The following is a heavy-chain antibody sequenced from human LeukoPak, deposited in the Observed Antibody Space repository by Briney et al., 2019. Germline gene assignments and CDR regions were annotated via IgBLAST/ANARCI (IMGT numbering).Heavy chain of an antibody. J-gene: IGHJ6*02. CDR3: ARDRLELGYYYYGMDV. CDR2: IYYSGST. D-gene: IGHD1-7*01. Sequence: SETLSLTCTVSGGSISSYYWSWIRQPPGKGLEWIGYIYYSGSTNYNPSPKSRVTISVDTSKNQFSLKLSSVTAADTAVYYCARDRLELGYYYYGMDVWGQGTTVTVSS. V-gene: IGHV4-59*01. CDR1: GGSISSYY.